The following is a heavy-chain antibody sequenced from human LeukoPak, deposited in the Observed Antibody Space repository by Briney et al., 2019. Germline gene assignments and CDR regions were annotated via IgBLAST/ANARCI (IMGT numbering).Heavy chain of an antibody. CDR3: ACSGTVTPYYYYGMDV. CDR1: GFTFSDYY. Sequence: TSGGSLRLSCAASGFTFSDYYMSWIRQAPGKGLEWVSYISSSGSTIYYADSVKGRFTISRDNAKNSLYLQMNSLRAEDTAVYYCACSGTVTPYYYYGMDVWGQGTTVTVSS. D-gene: IGHD4-17*01. V-gene: IGHV3-11*01. CDR2: ISSSGSTI. J-gene: IGHJ6*02.